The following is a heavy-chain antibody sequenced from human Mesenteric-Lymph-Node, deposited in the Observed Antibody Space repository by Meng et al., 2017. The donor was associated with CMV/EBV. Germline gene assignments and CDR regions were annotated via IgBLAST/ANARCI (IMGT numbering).Heavy chain of an antibody. CDR1: GFTFGAYA. CDR2: ISWSSGSI. Sequence: GGSLRLSCAASGFTFGAYAMHWVRQAPGKGREWVSYISWSSGSIGYADSVKGRFTISRDNTKNSLFLQMNSLRAEDTAFYYCAKASNDYGGNSFFDYWGQGTLVTVSS. J-gene: IGHJ4*02. CDR3: AKASNDYGGNSFFDY. D-gene: IGHD4-23*01. V-gene: IGHV3-9*01.